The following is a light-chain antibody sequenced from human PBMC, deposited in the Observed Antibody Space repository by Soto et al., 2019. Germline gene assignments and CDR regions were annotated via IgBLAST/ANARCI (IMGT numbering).Light chain of an antibody. V-gene: IGLV4-69*01. J-gene: IGLJ2*01. CDR3: QILGSGIVI. CDR2: LNRDGSH. CDR1: SGHSNYA. Sequence: QLVLTQSPSASASLGASVTLTCTLSSGHSNYAIAWHQQQQEKGPRYLMKLNRDGSHSKGDGIPNRFSGSSSGAERYLTISSLQSEDEADYYWQILGSGIVIFGGGTKLTVL.